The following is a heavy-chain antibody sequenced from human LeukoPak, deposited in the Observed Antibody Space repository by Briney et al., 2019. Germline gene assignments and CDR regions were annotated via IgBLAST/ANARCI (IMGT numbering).Heavy chain of an antibody. V-gene: IGHV3-23*01. CDR1: GFTFSSYS. D-gene: IGHD6-13*01. J-gene: IGHJ4*02. CDR3: AKASPGYSSSWYGY. CDR2: ISGSGGST. Sequence: GGSLGLSCAASGFTFSSYSMNGVRQAPGEGLEGVSAISGSGGSTYYADSVKGRFTISRDNSKNTLYLQMNSLRAEDTAVYYCAKASPGYSSSWYGYWGQGTLVTVSS.